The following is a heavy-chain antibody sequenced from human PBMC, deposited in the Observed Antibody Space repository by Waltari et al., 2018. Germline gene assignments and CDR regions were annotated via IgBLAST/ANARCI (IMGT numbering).Heavy chain of an antibody. CDR3: MPQDCSGVGCSIPY. D-gene: IGHD2-8*02. Sequence: DVHVVESGGDLVQPGGSLKLSCAVPGFTVSGSAIHWVRQASGTRLEWYACMRTIPYTYAPAYAALVQGRFTSFEYVSNNTTVLQMKGLKIDDTAVYHCMPQDCSGVGCSIPYWSQGTLVTVSS. V-gene: IGHV3-73*02. CDR2: MRTIPYTYAP. CDR1: GFTVSGSA. J-gene: IGHJ4*02.